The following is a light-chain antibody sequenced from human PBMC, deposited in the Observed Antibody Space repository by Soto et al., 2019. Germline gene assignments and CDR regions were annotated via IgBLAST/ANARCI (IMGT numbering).Light chain of an antibody. CDR2: GAS. Sequence: EIFLTHSPDTLSLSPGESATLSCRASQSVSSSYLAWYQQKPVQAPRLLSYGASSSATGIPDRFIGSGSGTDFTLTISRLEPEDFAVYYCQQYGSSPWTFGQGTKVDIK. CDR1: QSVSSSY. J-gene: IGKJ1*01. V-gene: IGKV3-20*01. CDR3: QQYGSSPWT.